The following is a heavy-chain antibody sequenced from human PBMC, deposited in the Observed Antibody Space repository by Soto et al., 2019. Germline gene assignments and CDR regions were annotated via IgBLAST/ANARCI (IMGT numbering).Heavy chain of an antibody. V-gene: IGHV4-31*03. Sequence: SETLSLTCTVSGGSISSGGYYWSWIRQHPGKGLEWIGYIYYSGSTYYNPSLKSRVTISVDTSKNQFSLKLSSVTAADTAVYYCARGVQLWLLFDYWGQGTLVTVSS. CDR1: GGSISSGGYY. D-gene: IGHD5-18*01. J-gene: IGHJ4*02. CDR2: IYYSGST. CDR3: ARGVQLWLLFDY.